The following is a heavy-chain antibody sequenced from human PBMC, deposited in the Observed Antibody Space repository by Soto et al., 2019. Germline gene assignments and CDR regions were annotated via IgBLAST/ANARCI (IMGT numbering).Heavy chain of an antibody. CDR2: TYYRSKWYN. D-gene: IGHD2-8*01. J-gene: IGHJ5*02. CDR1: GDSVSSNSSA. CDR3: AREGVPNWFDP. Sequence: SQTLSLTCGVSGDSVSSNSSAWNGIRQSPSRGLEWLGRTYYRSKWYNDYAVSVESRITINPDTSKNQFSLQLNSVTPEDTAVYYCAREGVPNWFDPWGQGTLVTVSS. V-gene: IGHV6-1*01.